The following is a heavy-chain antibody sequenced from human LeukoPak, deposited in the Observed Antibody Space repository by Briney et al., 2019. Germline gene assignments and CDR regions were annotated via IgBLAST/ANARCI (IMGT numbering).Heavy chain of an antibody. CDR3: ARWTPRTEMKGLNYYYGMDV. CDR1: GGSFNTYY. D-gene: IGHD3/OR15-3a*01. J-gene: IGHJ6*04. Sequence: PSEALSLTCGVYGGSFNTYYWSWIRQPPGKGLEWMGEINHNGRANYNPSLKSRVTISVDSSKKQSSLKVTSVTAADTAIYYCARWTPRTEMKGLNYYYGMDVWGKGTTVTVSS. V-gene: IGHV4-34*01. CDR2: INHNGRA.